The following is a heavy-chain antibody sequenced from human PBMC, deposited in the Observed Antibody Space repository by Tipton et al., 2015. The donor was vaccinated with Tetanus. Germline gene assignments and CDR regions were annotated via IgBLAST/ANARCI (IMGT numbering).Heavy chain of an antibody. CDR3: ARGGIAAAGGGLDY. D-gene: IGHD6-13*01. J-gene: IGHJ4*02. CDR2: IYYSGST. CDR1: GGSISSYY. V-gene: IGHV4-59*01. Sequence: TLSLTCTVSGGSISSYYWSWIRQPPGKGPEWIGNIYYSGSTNYNPSLKSRVTISVDTSKNQFSLKLSSVTAAETAVYYCARGGIAAAGGGLDYWGQGTLVTVSS.